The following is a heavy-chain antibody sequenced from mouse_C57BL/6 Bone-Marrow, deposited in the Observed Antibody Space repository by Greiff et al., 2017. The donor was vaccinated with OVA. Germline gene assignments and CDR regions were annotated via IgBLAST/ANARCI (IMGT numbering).Heavy chain of an antibody. V-gene: IGHV5-17*01. CDR3: ARAPLITTKDYFDY. D-gene: IGHD1-1*01. CDR1: GFTFSDYG. CDR2: ISSGSSTI. J-gene: IGHJ2*01. Sequence: DVMLVESGGGLVKPGGSLKLSCAASGFTFSDYGMHWVRQAPEKGLEWVAYISSGSSTIYYADTVKGRFTISRDNAKNTLFLQMTSLRSEDTAMYYCARAPLITTKDYFDYWGQGTTLTVSS.